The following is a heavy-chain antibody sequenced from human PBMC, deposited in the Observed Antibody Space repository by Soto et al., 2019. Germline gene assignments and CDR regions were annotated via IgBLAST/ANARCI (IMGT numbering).Heavy chain of an antibody. Sequence: GASVKVSCKASGGTFSTYAISWVRQAPGQGLEWMGGIIPIFGTANYAQKFQGRVTITADEYTSTAYMELSSLRSDDTAVYYCARVGSYYNNWFDPWGQGTLVTVSS. CDR3: ARVGSYYNNWFDP. J-gene: IGHJ5*02. D-gene: IGHD1-26*01. CDR1: GGTFSTYA. CDR2: IIPIFGTA. V-gene: IGHV1-69*13.